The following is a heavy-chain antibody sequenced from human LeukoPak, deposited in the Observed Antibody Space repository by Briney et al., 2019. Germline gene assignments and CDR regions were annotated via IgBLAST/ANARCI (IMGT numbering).Heavy chain of an antibody. CDR2: TNEACNVN. J-gene: IGHJ4*02. D-gene: IGHD2-15*01. Sequence: GGSLRLSCAASGFIFKNYWMTWVRQAPGRGLELVANTNEACNVNNYMGSVKGRFTISRDNAKNSLYMQMNSLTAEDTAIYYCAKHQPAQRVVDYWGQGTLVTASS. CDR1: GFIFKNYW. V-gene: IGHV3-7*03. CDR3: AKHQPAQRVVDY.